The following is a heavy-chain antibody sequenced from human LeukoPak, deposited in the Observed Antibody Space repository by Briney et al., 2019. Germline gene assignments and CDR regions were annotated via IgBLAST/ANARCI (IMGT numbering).Heavy chain of an antibody. D-gene: IGHD3-16*01. CDR3: ARGRKAYRKTPNWFDP. V-gene: IGHV1-8*03. J-gene: IGHJ5*02. Sequence: GASVKVSCKASGYTFTSYDINWVRQATGQGLEWMAWMNPNSGNTGYAQKFQGRVTITRNTSISTAYMELSSLRSEDTAVYYCARGRKAYRKTPNWFDPWGQGTLVTVSS. CDR2: MNPNSGNT. CDR1: GYTFTSYD.